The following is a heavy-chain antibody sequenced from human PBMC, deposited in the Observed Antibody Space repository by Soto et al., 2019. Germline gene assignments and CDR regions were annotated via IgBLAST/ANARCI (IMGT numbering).Heavy chain of an antibody. CDR1: GFTFNNYG. J-gene: IGHJ6*03. D-gene: IGHD2-2*01. CDR3: AKHSTRDDYSYMDV. CDR2: ISYDGNKK. Sequence: QVQLVESWGGVVQPGRSLRLSCAASGFTFNNYGIHWVRQAPGKGLEWVSFISYDGNKKYYVDYVKGRFTISRDKSKNTLFLQMTSLRLEDTADYFCAKHSTRDDYSYMDVWGKGTTVTVSS. V-gene: IGHV3-30*18.